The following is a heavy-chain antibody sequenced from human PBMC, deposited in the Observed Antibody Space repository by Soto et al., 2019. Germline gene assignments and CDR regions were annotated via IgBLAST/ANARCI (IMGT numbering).Heavy chain of an antibody. Sequence: GRPQRHRSTASGFTCRGFAMRRILQAKGKGLEWVSAISGSGGSTYYADSVKGRFTISRDNSKNTLYLQMNSLRAEDTAVYYCAKARSFYDSFAFDIWGQGTMVTVSS. D-gene: IGHD3-22*01. J-gene: IGHJ3*02. V-gene: IGHV3-23*01. CDR2: ISGSGGST. CDR1: GFTCRGFA. CDR3: AKARSFYDSFAFDI.